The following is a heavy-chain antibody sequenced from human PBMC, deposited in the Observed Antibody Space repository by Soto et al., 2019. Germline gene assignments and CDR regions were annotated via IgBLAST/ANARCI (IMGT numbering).Heavy chain of an antibody. CDR3: ARRSYGDYDY. CDR1: GGSLSGYY. D-gene: IGHD4-17*01. J-gene: IGHJ4*02. Sequence: PSETLSLTCAVYGGSLSGYYWSWIRQPPGKGLEWIGEINHSGSTNYNPSLKSRVTTSVDTSKNQFSLKLSSVTAADTAVYYCARRSYGDYDYWGQGTLVTVSS. V-gene: IGHV4-34*01. CDR2: INHSGST.